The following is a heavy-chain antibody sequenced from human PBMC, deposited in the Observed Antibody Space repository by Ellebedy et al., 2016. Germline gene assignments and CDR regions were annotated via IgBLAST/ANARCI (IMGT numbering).Heavy chain of an antibody. CDR1: GLTVSSFF. CDR2: MRGDGAKT. Sequence: GESLKISXAPSGLTVSSFFMGWVRQAPGKGLAWFSTMRGDGAKTHLADSVKGRFTMSRDIPKNTVYLQMNRLRAEDTAVYYCRQGHYANYWGQGTLVTVSS. V-gene: IGHV3-23*01. CDR3: RQGHYANY. J-gene: IGHJ4*02. D-gene: IGHD4-17*01.